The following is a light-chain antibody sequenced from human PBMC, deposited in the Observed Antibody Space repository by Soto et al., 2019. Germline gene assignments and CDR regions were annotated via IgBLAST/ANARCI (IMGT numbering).Light chain of an antibody. Sequence: QSVLTQPTSVSLAPGQRVSMSCTGSTSNIGAPYDVHWYQHLPGTAPKLLIYGDNNRPSGVPDRFSGSKSGTSASLAITRLQAEDEADYYCQSYDISLHNYVFGTGTKVTVL. V-gene: IGLV1-40*01. J-gene: IGLJ1*01. CDR1: TSNIGAPYD. CDR3: QSYDISLHNYV. CDR2: GDN.